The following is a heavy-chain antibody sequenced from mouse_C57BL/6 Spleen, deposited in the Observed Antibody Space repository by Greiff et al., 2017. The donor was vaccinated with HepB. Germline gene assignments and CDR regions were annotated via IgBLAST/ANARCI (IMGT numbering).Heavy chain of an antibody. CDR3: ARHNKDSSGYVAY. V-gene: IGHV5-6*01. CDR2: ISSGGSYT. Sequence: EVQGVESGGDLVKPGGSLKLSCAASGFTFSSYGMSWVRQTPDKRLEWVATISSGGSYTYYPDSVKGRFTISRDNAKNTLYLQMSSLKSEDTAMYYCARHNKDSSGYVAYWGQGTLVTVSA. D-gene: IGHD3-2*02. J-gene: IGHJ3*01. CDR1: GFTFSSYG.